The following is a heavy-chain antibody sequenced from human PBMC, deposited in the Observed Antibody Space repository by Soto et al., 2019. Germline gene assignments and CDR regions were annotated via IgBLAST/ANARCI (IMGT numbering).Heavy chain of an antibody. D-gene: IGHD5-12*01. Sequence: QVQLVESGGGVVQPGRSLRLSCAASGFTFSSYAMHWVRQAPGKGLEWVAVISYDGSNKYYADSVKGRFTISRDNSKNTLSLTMNSLRAEDTAVYYCARDLSRSGYGTDAFDIWGQGTMVTVSS. V-gene: IGHV3-30-3*01. CDR1: GFTFSSYA. CDR2: ISYDGSNK. J-gene: IGHJ3*02. CDR3: ARDLSRSGYGTDAFDI.